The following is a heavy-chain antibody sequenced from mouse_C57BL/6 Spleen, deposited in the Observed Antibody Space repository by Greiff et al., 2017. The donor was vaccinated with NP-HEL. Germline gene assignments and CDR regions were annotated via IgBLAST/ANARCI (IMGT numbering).Heavy chain of an antibody. V-gene: IGHV5-17*01. CDR1: GFTFSAYG. Sequence: EVMLVESGGGLVKPGGSLKLSCAVSGFTFSAYGMHWVRQAPEKGLEWVAYISSGSSTIYYADTVKGRFTISRDNAKNTLFLQMTSLRSEDTAMYYCTRAWFAYWGQGTLVTVSA. CDR2: ISSGSSTI. CDR3: TRAWFAY. J-gene: IGHJ3*01.